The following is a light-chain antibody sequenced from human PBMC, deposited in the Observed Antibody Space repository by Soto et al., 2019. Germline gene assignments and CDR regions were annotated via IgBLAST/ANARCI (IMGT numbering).Light chain of an antibody. J-gene: IGKJ3*01. CDR3: QHSNDWPPAFT. V-gene: IGKV3-15*01. CDR2: GAS. Sequence: EILMTQSPATLSVSPGERATLSCRASQSLSRNLAWYQQKPGQAPRLLIYGASTRPSGIPARFSGVGSWTEFTLTISSLQSEDFALYYCQHSNDWPPAFTFGPGTKVAL. CDR1: QSLSRN.